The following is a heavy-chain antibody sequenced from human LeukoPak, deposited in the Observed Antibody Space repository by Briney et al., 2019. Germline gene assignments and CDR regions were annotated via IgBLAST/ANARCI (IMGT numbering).Heavy chain of an antibody. V-gene: IGHV3-43*02. CDR2: ISGDGGST. CDR1: GFTFDDYA. CDR3: AKDIYRVAAAGIDYYGMDV. J-gene: IGHJ6*02. D-gene: IGHD6-13*01. Sequence: GGSLRLSCAASGFTFDDYAMHGVRQAPGKGLDGVSLISGDGGSTYYADSVKGRFTISRDNSKNSLYLQMNSLRTEDTALYYCAKDIYRVAAAGIDYYGMDVWGQGTTVTVSS.